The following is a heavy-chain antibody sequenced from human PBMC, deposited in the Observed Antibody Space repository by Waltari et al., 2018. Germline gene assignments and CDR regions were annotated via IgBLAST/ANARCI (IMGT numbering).Heavy chain of an antibody. V-gene: IGHV1-18*04. D-gene: IGHD6-19*01. CDR3: ARRRRIAVTDSEAFYFDY. Sequence: QVQLVQSGPEVKKPGASVKVSCKASGYTFTDYIITWVRQAPGQGLEWMGWISDYEVNITYAQKVQERVTMTTDKSATTAYMELRSLRSDDAAVYYCARRRRIAVTDSEAFYFDYWGQGTLVTVSS. J-gene: IGHJ4*02. CDR1: GYTFTDYI. CDR2: ISDYEVNI.